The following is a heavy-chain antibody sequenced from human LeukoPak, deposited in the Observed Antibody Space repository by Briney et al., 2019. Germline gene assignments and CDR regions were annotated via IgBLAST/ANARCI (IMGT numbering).Heavy chain of an antibody. D-gene: IGHD6-13*01. J-gene: IGHJ6*03. CDR2: ISGSGGST. V-gene: IGHV3-23*01. CDR1: GDSINDHY. Sequence: ETLSLTCTVSGDSINDHYWSWVRQAPGKGLEWVSAISGSGGSTYYADSVKGRFTISRDNSKNTLYLQMNSLRAEDTAVYYCAKGSSSWYFNYYYMDVWGKGTTVTVSS. CDR3: AKGSSSWYFNYYYMDV.